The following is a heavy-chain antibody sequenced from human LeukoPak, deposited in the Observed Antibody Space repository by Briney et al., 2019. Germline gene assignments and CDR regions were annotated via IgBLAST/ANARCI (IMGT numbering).Heavy chain of an antibody. V-gene: IGHV3-21*01. CDR2: ISSSSSYI. Sequence: GGSLRLSCAASGFTFSSYSMNWVRQAPGKGLEWVSSISSSSSYIYYADSVKGRFTISRDNAKNSLYLQMNSLRAEDTAVYYCARDKRQERWPDYWGQGTLVTVSS. CDR1: GFTFSSYS. D-gene: IGHD5-24*01. CDR3: ARDKRQERWPDY. J-gene: IGHJ4*02.